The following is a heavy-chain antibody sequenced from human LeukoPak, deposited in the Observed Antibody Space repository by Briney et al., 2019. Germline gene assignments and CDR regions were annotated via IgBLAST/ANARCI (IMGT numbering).Heavy chain of an antibody. D-gene: IGHD2-15*01. CDR2: INHSGST. V-gene: IGHV4-34*01. CDR3: SGGNGLLDY. J-gene: IGHJ4*02. Sequence: SETLSLTCAVYGGSFSGYYWSWIRQPPGKGLEWIGEINHSGSTNYNPSLKSRVTISVDTSKNQFSLKLSSVTAADTAVYYCSGGNGLLDYWGQGTLVTVSS. CDR1: GGSFSGYY.